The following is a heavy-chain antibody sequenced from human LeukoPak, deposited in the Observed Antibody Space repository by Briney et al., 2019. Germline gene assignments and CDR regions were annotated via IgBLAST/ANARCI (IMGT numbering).Heavy chain of an antibody. CDR3: AKDSWSRNGIYDPFDI. CDR2: VGGDDAT. D-gene: IGHD2/OR15-2a*01. J-gene: IGHJ3*02. CDR1: GFIFSEYA. Sequence: GGSLRLSCAASGFIFSEYAMNWVRQAPGKGLEWVSVVGGDDATYYKDSVKGRFTISRDNSKNTLSLQMNSPRLEDTAVYYCAKDSWSRNGIYDPFDIWGQGTMVIVSS. V-gene: IGHV3-23*01.